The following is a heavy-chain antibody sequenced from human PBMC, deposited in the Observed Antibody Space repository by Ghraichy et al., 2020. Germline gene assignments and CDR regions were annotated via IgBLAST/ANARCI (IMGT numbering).Heavy chain of an antibody. V-gene: IGHV6-1*01. CDR3: VRDPYTAGAGTSGYYGMDV. D-gene: IGHD6-13*01. J-gene: IGHJ6*02. Sequence: SQTLSLTCAISGDSVSSNSAAWNWIRQSPSSGLEWLGRTYYSSKWYNDYAVSVKSRITINPDTSKNQFSLQLNSVTPEDTAVYYCVRDPYTAGAGTSGYYGMDVWGQGTTVTVSS. CDR2: TYYSSKWYN. CDR1: GDSVSSNSAA.